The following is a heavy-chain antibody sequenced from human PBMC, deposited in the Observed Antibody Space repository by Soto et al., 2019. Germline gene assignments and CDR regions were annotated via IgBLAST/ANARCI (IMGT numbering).Heavy chain of an antibody. CDR1: GFIVSSNS. Sequence: EVQLVESGGGLVQPGGSLRLSCAASGFIVSSNSMSWVRQAPGMGLEWVSGVYTGGTTYYADSVKGRFSISRDSSKNTLYLQMNSLGVEDTAVYYCARGSSGWSHFGMDVWGQGTTVTVSS. D-gene: IGHD6-19*01. V-gene: IGHV3-66*01. CDR2: VYTGGTT. CDR3: ARGSSGWSHFGMDV. J-gene: IGHJ6*02.